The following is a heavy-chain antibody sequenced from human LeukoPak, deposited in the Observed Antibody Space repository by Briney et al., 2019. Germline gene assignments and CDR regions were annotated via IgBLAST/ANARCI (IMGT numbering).Heavy chain of an antibody. CDR3: ARKVGATPTPDPLDY. CDR1: GYTFTSYG. CDR2: ISAYNGNT. D-gene: IGHD1-26*01. V-gene: IGHV1-18*01. Sequence: VASVKVSCKASGYTFTSYGISWVRQAPGQGLEWMGWISAYNGNTNYAQKLQGRVTMTTDTSTSTAYMELRSLRSDDTAVYYCARKVGATPTPDPLDYSGQGTLVTVSS. J-gene: IGHJ4*02.